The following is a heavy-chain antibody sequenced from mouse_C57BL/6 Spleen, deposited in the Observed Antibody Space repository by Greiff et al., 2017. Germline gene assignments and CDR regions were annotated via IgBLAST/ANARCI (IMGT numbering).Heavy chain of an antibody. CDR1: GYTFTSYW. Sequence: QVQLQQPGAELVRPGSSVKLSCKASGYTFTSYWMHWVKQRPIQGLEWIGNIDPSDSETHYNQKFKGKATLTVDKSSSTAYMQLSSLTSEDSAVYYCARSSGNYGYFDVWGTGTTVTVSS. D-gene: IGHD1-3*01. CDR3: ARSSGNYGYFDV. J-gene: IGHJ1*03. V-gene: IGHV1-52*01. CDR2: IDPSDSET.